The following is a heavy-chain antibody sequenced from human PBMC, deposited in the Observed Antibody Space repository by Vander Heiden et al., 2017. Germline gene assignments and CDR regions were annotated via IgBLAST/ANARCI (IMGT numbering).Heavy chain of an antibody. D-gene: IGHD1-26*01. J-gene: IGHJ3*02. CDR3: AKDRERGLGHDAFDI. CDR1: GFTFSCYA. V-gene: IGHV3-30*04. CDR2: ISYDGSNK. Sequence: QVQLVESGGGVVQPGRSLRLSCAAPGFTFSCYAMRWVRQAPGKGLEWVAVISYDGSNKYYADSGKGRFTISRDNSKNTQYMQMNSLRAGETAVYYCAKDRERGLGHDAFDIWGQGTMVTVSS.